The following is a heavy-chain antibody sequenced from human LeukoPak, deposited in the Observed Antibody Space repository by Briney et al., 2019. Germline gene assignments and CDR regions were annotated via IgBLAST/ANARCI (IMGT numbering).Heavy chain of an antibody. V-gene: IGHV3-21*01. D-gene: IGHD6-13*01. CDR1: GFTFSTYS. J-gene: IGHJ6*03. CDR3: ARDRALFGAAAFARGAYYMDV. CDR2: ISSSSSYI. Sequence: GGSLRLSCVDSGFTFSTYSMNWVRQAPGKGLEWVSSISSSSSYIYYGDSVKGRFTISRDNAKNSLYLQMNSLRAEDTAVYYCARDRALFGAAAFARGAYYMDVWGKGTTVTVSS.